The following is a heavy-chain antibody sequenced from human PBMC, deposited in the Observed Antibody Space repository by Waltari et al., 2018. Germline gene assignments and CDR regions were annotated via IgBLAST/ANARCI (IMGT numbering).Heavy chain of an antibody. CDR3: SSYDVWSGSAVFDL. Sequence: DVQVVESGGDLVQPGRSLGLSWSTSGIALHDNGLRWVRQAPGKGLEWGGFSGRKGYGGTKQYAASVKDRFTISRDDSKGIAYLQMNSLKAEDTALYFCSSYDVWSGSAVFDLGGQGTMVTVSS. D-gene: IGHD3-3*01. V-gene: IGHV3-49*04. J-gene: IGHJ3*01. CDR2: SGRKGYGGTK. CDR1: GIALHDNG.